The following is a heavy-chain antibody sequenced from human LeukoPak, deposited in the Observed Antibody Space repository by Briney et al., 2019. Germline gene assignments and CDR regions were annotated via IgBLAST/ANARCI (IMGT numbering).Heavy chain of an antibody. CDR3: ARVVITIPNYYMDV. CDR2: THISGST. D-gene: IGHD3-3*01. J-gene: IGHJ6*03. CDR1: GGSISSHY. V-gene: IGHV4-59*11. Sequence: SSETLSLTCTVSGGSISSHYWSWIRRSPGKGLEWIGYTHISGSTNYNPSLKSRVTMSVEMSKKQISLKLTSVTAADTAVYYCARVVITIPNYYMDVWGKGTTVTVSS.